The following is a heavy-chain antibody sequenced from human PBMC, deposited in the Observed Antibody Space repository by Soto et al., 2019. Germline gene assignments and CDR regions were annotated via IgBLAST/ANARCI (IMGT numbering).Heavy chain of an antibody. CDR1: GFTFSSYA. Sequence: GGSLRLSCAASGFTFSSYAMSWVRLAPGPGLEWVSAISGNGGSTYYADSVKGRFTTSRDNSKNTLYLQMNSLRAEDTAVYYCAKESGINMIVVVISGAFDIWGQGTMVTVSS. CDR3: AKESGINMIVVVISGAFDI. V-gene: IGHV3-23*01. CDR2: ISGNGGST. D-gene: IGHD3-22*01. J-gene: IGHJ3*02.